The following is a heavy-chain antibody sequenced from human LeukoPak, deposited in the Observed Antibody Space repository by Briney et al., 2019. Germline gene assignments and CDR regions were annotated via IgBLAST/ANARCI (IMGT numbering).Heavy chain of an antibody. CDR2: INPNGGVT. Sequence: GASVKVSCKASGYTFTGYYMHWVRQAPGQGLEWMGWINPNGGVTKCAQKFQGRVTMTRDTSISTVYMEVIRLRSDDTAVYYCARRKPDSSGYYHFDYWGQGTLVTVSS. D-gene: IGHD3-22*01. CDR1: GYTFTGYY. J-gene: IGHJ4*02. CDR3: ARRKPDSSGYYHFDY. V-gene: IGHV1-2*02.